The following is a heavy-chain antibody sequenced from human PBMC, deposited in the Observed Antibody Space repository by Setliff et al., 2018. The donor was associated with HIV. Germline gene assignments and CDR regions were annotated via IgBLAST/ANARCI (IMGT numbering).Heavy chain of an antibody. CDR3: ARGGYIAARFYYFDY. V-gene: IGHV4-34*01. CDR1: GGSFSGYW. Sequence: LSLTCDVYGGSFSGYWWVWIRQPPGKGLEWIGSIHQSGNTYANPSLNSRVTISVDTSKNQFSLKLSSVTAADTAVYYCARGGYIAARFYYFDYWGQGLLVTVSS. D-gene: IGHD6-6*01. CDR2: IHQSGNT. J-gene: IGHJ4*02.